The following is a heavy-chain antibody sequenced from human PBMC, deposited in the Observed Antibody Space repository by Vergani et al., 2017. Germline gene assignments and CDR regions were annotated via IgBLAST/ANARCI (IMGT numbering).Heavy chain of an antibody. D-gene: IGHD2-15*01. V-gene: IGHV3-53*05. CDR1: GFTVSSNY. CDR2: IYSGGST. J-gene: IGHJ6*02. Sequence: EVQLVETGGGLIQPGGSLRLSCAASGFTVSSNYMSWVRQAPGKGLEWVSVIYSGGSTYYADSVKGRFTISRDNSKNTLYLQMNSLRAEDTAVYYCAKGRQYCSGGSCYTYYYYGMDVWGQGTTVTVSS. CDR3: AKGRQYCSGGSCYTYYYYGMDV.